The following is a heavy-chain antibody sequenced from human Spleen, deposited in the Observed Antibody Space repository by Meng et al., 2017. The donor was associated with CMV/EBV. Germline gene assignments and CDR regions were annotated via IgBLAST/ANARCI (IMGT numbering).Heavy chain of an antibody. Sequence: GGSLRLSCAASGFAVSNNYMTWVRQAPGEGLEWVSFLHTGGNTYYADSVRGRFTISRDDSRNTVYLQMDTLRVEDTAMYYCARVTRWAPADWGQGTQVTVSS. CDR3: ARVTRWAPAD. J-gene: IGHJ4*02. V-gene: IGHV3-53*01. D-gene: IGHD2-2*01. CDR2: LHTGGNT. CDR1: GFAVSNNY.